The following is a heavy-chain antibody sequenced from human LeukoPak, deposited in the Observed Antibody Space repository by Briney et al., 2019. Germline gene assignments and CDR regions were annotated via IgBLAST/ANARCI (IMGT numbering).Heavy chain of an antibody. CDR3: AKDIYSYGELDY. CDR2: IRYDARNI. V-gene: IGHV3-30*02. D-gene: IGHD5-18*01. J-gene: IGHJ4*02. CDR1: GFTFSNYG. Sequence: GGSLRLSCAASGFTFSNYGMHWVRQAPGKGPEWVAFIRYDARNIYYADSVKGRFIISRDNSKNTLYLQMNSLRTEDTAFYYCAKDIYSYGELDYWGQGTLVAVSS.